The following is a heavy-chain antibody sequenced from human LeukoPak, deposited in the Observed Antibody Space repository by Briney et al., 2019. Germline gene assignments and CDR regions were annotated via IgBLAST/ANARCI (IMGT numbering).Heavy chain of an antibody. D-gene: IGHD3-22*01. CDR2: IYPGDSAT. V-gene: IGHV5-51*01. J-gene: IGHJ4*02. Sequence: GASLQISCKGSGYSFPTYWIGWVRQMPGKGLEWTGIIYPGDSATTYSPSFQGQVTISADKSISTAYLQWSSLKASDTAMYYCVRRSTDSSGYYYCDYWGQGTLVTVSS. CDR1: GYSFPTYW. CDR3: VRRSTDSSGYYYCDY.